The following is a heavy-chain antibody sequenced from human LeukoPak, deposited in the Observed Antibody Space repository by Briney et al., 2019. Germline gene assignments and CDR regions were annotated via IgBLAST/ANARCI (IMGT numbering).Heavy chain of an antibody. J-gene: IGHJ4*02. CDR2: INPSGGST. D-gene: IGHD4-17*01. Sequence: ASVKVSCKASGYTFTSYYMHWVRQAPGQGLEWMGIINPSGGSTSYAQKFQGRVTMTRDTSMSTVYMELSSLRSEDTAVYYCARDNYDYGDFDYWGQGTLVTVSS. CDR3: ARDNYDYGDFDY. CDR1: GYTFTSYY. V-gene: IGHV1-46*01.